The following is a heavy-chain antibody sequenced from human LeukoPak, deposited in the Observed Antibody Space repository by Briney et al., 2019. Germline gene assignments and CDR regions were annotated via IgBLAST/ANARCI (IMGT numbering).Heavy chain of an antibody. Sequence: GGSLRLSCAASGFTFSSYSMNWVRQAPGKGLEWVSSISSSSSYIYYADSVKGRFTISRDNPKNSLYLQMDSLRDEDTAVYYCAKAPRDSSGYFLFFFDHWGQGTLVTVSS. V-gene: IGHV3-21*04. CDR1: GFTFSSYS. D-gene: IGHD3-22*01. J-gene: IGHJ4*02. CDR3: AKAPRDSSGYFLFFFDH. CDR2: ISSSSSYI.